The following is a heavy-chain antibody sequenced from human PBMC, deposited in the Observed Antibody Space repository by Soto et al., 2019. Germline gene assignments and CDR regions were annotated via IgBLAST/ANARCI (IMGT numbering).Heavy chain of an antibody. J-gene: IGHJ2*01. D-gene: IGHD4-17*01. CDR3: ARDWSYGDYGGGYFDL. V-gene: IGHV1-69*08. Sequence: QVQLVQSGAEVKKPGSSVKVSCKASGGTFSSYTISWVRQAPGQGLEWMGRIIPILGIANYAQKFQGRVTITADKSTSTAYMELSSLRSEDTAVYYCARDWSYGDYGGGYFDLWGRGTLVTVSS. CDR2: IIPILGIA. CDR1: GGTFSSYT.